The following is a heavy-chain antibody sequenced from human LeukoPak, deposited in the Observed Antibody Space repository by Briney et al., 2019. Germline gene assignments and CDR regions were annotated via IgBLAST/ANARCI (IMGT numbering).Heavy chain of an antibody. V-gene: IGHV3-48*01. D-gene: IGHD1-26*01. CDR2: ISGRSSTI. Sequence: GGSLRLSCAASAFTFSDYSMNWVRQAPGKGLEWVLYISGRSSTIYYADSVKGRFTISRDNAKNSMYLQMNSLRAEDTAVYYCARDRIKSGSYYFDYWGQGTLVTVSS. J-gene: IGHJ4*02. CDR3: ARDRIKSGSYYFDY. CDR1: AFTFSDYS.